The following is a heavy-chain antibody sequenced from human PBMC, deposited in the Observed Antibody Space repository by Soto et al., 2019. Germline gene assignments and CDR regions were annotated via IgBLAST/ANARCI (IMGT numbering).Heavy chain of an antibody. Sequence: GGSLRLSCAVSGFTFSNAWITWVRQAPGKDLEWVSAISGSGGSTYYADSVKGRFTISRDNSKNTLYLQMNSLRAEDTAVYYCARPTVTTYYYYYYGMDVWSQGTTVTVSS. D-gene: IGHD4-17*01. CDR2: ISGSGGST. CDR1: GFTFSNAW. J-gene: IGHJ6*02. V-gene: IGHV3-23*01. CDR3: ARPTVTTYYYYYYGMDV.